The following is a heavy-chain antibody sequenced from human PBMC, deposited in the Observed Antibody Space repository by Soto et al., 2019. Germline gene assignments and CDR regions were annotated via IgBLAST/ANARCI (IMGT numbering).Heavy chain of an antibody. CDR1: GGTFSSYA. Sequence: SVKVSCKASGGTFSSYAISWVRQAPGQGLEWMGGIIPIFGTANYAQKFQGRVTITADESTSTAYMELSSLRSEDTAVYYCARDVGSSPNYYYYGMDLWGQGTTVTVSS. D-gene: IGHD6-6*01. CDR3: ARDVGSSPNYYYYGMDL. CDR2: IIPIFGTA. V-gene: IGHV1-69*13. J-gene: IGHJ6*02.